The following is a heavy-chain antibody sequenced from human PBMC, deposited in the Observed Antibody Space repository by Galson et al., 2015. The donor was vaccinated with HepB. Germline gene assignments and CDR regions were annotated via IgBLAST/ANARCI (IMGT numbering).Heavy chain of an antibody. CDR1: GYTFTSYA. V-gene: IGHV1-3*01. CDR3: ARDRIVRGAPQFEFDP. D-gene: IGHD3-10*01. CDR2: INAGNGNT. Sequence: SVKVSCKASGYTFTSYAMYWVRQAPGQRLEWMGWINAGNGNTKYSQKFQGRVTITRDTSASTAYMELSSLRSEDTAVYYCARDRIVRGAPQFEFDPWGQGTLVTVSS. J-gene: IGHJ5*02.